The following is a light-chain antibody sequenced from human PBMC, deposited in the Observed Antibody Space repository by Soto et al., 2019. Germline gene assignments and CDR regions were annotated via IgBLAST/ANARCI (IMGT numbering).Light chain of an antibody. CDR2: AAS. J-gene: IGKJ4*01. V-gene: IGKV1-39*01. CDR1: QSINSY. Sequence: DIQMTQSPSSLSASVGDRVTITCRASQSINSYLNWYQQKPGKAPKLLIYAASSLQGGVPSRFSGSGSGTDFTLTISSLQREDCAIYYCQQSSSTVLTFGGGTKVEIK. CDR3: QQSSSTVLT.